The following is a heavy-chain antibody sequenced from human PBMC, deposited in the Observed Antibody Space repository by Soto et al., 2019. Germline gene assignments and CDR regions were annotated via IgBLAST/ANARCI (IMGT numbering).Heavy chain of an antibody. J-gene: IGHJ6*02. CDR3: ARGRYLVSVWQQLVAHYYYYGTDV. V-gene: IGHV1-69*13. Sequence: SVKVSCKASGGTFSSYASSWVRQAPGQGLEWMGGIIPIFGTANYAQKFQGRVTITADESTSTAYMELSSLRSEDTAVYYCARGRYLVSVWQQLVAHYYYYGTDVWGQGTTVTISS. CDR2: IIPIFGTA. D-gene: IGHD6-13*01. CDR1: GGTFSSYA.